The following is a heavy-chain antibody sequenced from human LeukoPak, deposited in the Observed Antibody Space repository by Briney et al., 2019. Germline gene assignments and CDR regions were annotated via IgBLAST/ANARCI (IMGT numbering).Heavy chain of an antibody. CDR3: PGAGGGGSYLGQTFDY. J-gene: IGHJ4*02. CDR2: INHSGST. D-gene: IGHD6-19*01. V-gene: IGHV4-34*01. Sequence: SETLYLTCAVYGGSFSGYYWSWIRHPPGKGLEWIGEINHSGSTNYNPSLKSRVTISVDTSKNQFSLKLRAVTAAARRLNYFPGAGGGGSYLGQTFDYWGQGTLVTVSS. CDR1: GGSFSGYY.